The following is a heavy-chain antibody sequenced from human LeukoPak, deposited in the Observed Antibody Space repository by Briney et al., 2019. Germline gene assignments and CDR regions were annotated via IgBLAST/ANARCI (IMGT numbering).Heavy chain of an antibody. CDR2: INPNSGGT. CDR3: ATGVGVAYYDILTGYSSADY. V-gene: IGHV1-2*02. Sequence: ASVKVSCKASGYTFTGYYMHWVRQAPGQGLEWMGWINPNSGGTNYAQKFQGRVTMTRYTSISTAYMELSRLRSDDTAVYYCATGVGVAYYDILTGYSSADYWGQGTLVTVSS. D-gene: IGHD3-9*01. CDR1: GYTFTGYY. J-gene: IGHJ4*02.